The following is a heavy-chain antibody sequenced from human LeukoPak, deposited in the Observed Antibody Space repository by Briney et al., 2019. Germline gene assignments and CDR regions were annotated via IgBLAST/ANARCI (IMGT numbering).Heavy chain of an antibody. CDR1: GFTFSSYG. D-gene: IGHD3-16*01. CDR2: IWYDGSNK. Sequence: GRSLRLSCAASGFTFSSYGMHWVRQAPGKGLEWVAVIWYDGSNKYYADSVKGRFTISRDNSKNTLYLQMNSLRAEDTAVYYCERELGDYFDYWGQGTLVTVSS. V-gene: IGHV3-33*01. J-gene: IGHJ4*02. CDR3: ERELGDYFDY.